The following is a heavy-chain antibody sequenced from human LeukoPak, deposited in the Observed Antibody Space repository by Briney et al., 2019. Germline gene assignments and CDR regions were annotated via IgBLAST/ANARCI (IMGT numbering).Heavy chain of an antibody. J-gene: IGHJ4*02. CDR1: GFTFSSYA. CDR3: ARTGSGSYPYYFDY. Sequence: GRSLRLSCAASGFTFSSYAMHWVRQAPGKGLEWMAVISYDGSNKYYAESVKCRFTIYRDNSKNTLYLQMNSLRAEDTAVYYCARTGSGSYPYYFDYWGQGTLVTVSS. V-gene: IGHV3-30*04. D-gene: IGHD1-26*01. CDR2: ISYDGSNK.